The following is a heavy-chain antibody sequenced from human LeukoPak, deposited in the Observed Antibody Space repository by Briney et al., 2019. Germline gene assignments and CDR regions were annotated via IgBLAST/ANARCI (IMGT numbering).Heavy chain of an antibody. CDR3: ARVLVLALDNWFDP. CDR2: IYYSGTT. D-gene: IGHD2-15*01. CDR1: GGSVSNSSYY. J-gene: IGHJ5*02. V-gene: IGHV4-39*07. Sequence: SETLSLTCTVSGGSVSNSSYYWGWIRQPPGKGLEWIGSIYYSGTTYYNPSLKSRVTISVDTSKNQFSLKLSPVTAADTAVYYCARVLVLALDNWFDPWGQGTLVTVSS.